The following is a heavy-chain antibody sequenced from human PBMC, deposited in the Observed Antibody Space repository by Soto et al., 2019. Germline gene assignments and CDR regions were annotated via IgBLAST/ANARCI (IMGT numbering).Heavy chain of an antibody. J-gene: IGHJ5*02. CDR3: ATQEVGGSYVYTFDP. Sequence: QLQLQESGPGLVKPSETLSLTCTVSGGSISSSSYYWGWIRQPPGKGLEWIGSIYYSGSTYYNPSPKCRVTISVDTSKNHFSLKLSSVTAADTAVYYCATQEVGGSYVYTFDPWGQGTLVTVSS. V-gene: IGHV4-39*02. D-gene: IGHD1-26*01. CDR2: IYYSGST. CDR1: GGSISSSSYY.